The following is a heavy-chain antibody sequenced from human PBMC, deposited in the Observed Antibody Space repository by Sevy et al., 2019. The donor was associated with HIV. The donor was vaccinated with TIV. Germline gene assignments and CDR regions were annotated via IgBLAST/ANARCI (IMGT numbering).Heavy chain of an antibody. D-gene: IGHD3-3*01. CDR2: IKQDGSEK. Sequence: GGSLRLSCAASGFTFSSYWMSWVRQAPGKGLEWVANIKQDGSEKYYVDSVKGRFTISRDNAKNSRYLQMNSLRAEDTAVYYCAKQQFTYYDFWSGSYYFDYWGQGTLVTVSS. J-gene: IGHJ4*02. CDR3: AKQQFTYYDFWSGSYYFDY. CDR1: GFTFSSYW. V-gene: IGHV3-7*03.